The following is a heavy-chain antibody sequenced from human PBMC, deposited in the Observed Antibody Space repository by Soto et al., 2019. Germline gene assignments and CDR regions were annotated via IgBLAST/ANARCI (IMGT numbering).Heavy chain of an antibody. V-gene: IGHV4-39*01. CDR2: IYYSGST. CDR3: ARRVATATFDY. Sequence: ASETLSLTCTVSGGSISSSSYSWGWIRQPPGKGLEWIANIYYSGSTTYNPSLKSRVTISMDTSKNQFSLGLSSVTAADTAIYYCARRVATATFDYWGQGTLVTVSS. D-gene: IGHD2-15*01. J-gene: IGHJ4*02. CDR1: GGSISSSSYS.